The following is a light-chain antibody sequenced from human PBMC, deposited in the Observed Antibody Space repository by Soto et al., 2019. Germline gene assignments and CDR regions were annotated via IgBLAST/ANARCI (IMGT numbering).Light chain of an antibody. CDR2: DAS. CDR3: QQYDYMPYT. J-gene: IGKJ2*01. Sequence: DIQMTQSPSSLSASVGDRITITCQASEDITNYLHWYQQKPGKAPKLLIYDASNLETGVPSRFSGSGSGTDFSFTISSLQAEDIATYYCQQYDYMPYTFGQGTKVDIK. CDR1: EDITNY. V-gene: IGKV1-33*01.